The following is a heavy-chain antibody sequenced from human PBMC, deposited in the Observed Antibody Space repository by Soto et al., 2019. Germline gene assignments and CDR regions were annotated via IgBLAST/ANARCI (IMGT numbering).Heavy chain of an antibody. D-gene: IGHD2-15*01. CDR1: GGSISSYY. J-gene: IGHJ3*02. V-gene: IGHV4-59*01. Sequence: SETLSLTCTVSGGSISSYYWSWIRQPPGKGLEWIGYIYYSGSTNYSPSLKSRVTISVDTSKNQFSLKLSSVTAADTAVYYCARYGGNGAFDIWGQGTMVTVSS. CDR2: IYYSGST. CDR3: ARYGGNGAFDI.